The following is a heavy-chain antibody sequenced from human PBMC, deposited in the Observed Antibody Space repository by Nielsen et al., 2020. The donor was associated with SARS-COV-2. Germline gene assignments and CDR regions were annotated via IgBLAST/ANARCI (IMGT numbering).Heavy chain of an antibody. Sequence: GGSLRLSCAASGFSFSSYAMTWVRQAPGKGLEWVSSIGTTGDKTFYADSVKGRFTISRDNGKNSLYLQMNSLRVDDTAVYYCARDTRAFDIWGLGTMVAVSS. CDR3: ARDTRAFDI. CDR1: GFSFSSYA. CDR2: IGTTGDKT. D-gene: IGHD2-15*01. J-gene: IGHJ3*02. V-gene: IGHV3-23*01.